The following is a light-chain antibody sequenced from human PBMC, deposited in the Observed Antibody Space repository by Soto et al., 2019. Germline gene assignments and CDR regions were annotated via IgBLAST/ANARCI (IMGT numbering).Light chain of an antibody. Sequence: IVMTQSPATLFVSPGERATLSCRASQSVSSNLAWHQQKPGQAPRILMYDASTRATGIPARFSVSGSGTEFTLTIGSMKSEDFAVDDCQQYGSSLTFCQGTRLEIK. CDR3: QQYGSSLT. CDR1: QSVSSN. CDR2: DAS. J-gene: IGKJ5*01. V-gene: IGKV3-15*01.